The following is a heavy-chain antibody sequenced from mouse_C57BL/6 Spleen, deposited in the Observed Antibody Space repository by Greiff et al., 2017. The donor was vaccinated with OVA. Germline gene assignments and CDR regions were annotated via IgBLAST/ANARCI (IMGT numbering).Heavy chain of an antibody. V-gene: IGHV1-18*01. CDR1: GYTFTDYN. J-gene: IGHJ1*03. Sequence: EVQLQQSGPELVKPGASVKIPCKASGYTFTDYNMDWVKQSHGKSLEWIGDINPNNGGTIYNQKFKGKATLTVDKSSSTAYMELRSLTSEDTAVYYCARMNYYGSSYEYFDVWGTGTTVTVSS. CDR3: ARMNYYGSSYEYFDV. CDR2: INPNNGGT. D-gene: IGHD1-1*01.